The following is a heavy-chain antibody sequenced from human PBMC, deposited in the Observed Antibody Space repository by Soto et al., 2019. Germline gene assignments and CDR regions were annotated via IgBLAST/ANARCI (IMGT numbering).Heavy chain of an antibody. CDR2: INHSGST. CDR3: ARSDSLAARFYFDY. D-gene: IGHD6-6*01. Sequence: SETLSLTCAVYGGSFSGYYWSWIRQPPGTGLEWIGEINHSGSTTYNTSLKSRVTIAVDTSKSQFSLKLGSVTAADTAVYYCARSDSLAARFYFDYWGQGTLVTVSS. J-gene: IGHJ4*02. V-gene: IGHV4-34*01. CDR1: GGSFSGYY.